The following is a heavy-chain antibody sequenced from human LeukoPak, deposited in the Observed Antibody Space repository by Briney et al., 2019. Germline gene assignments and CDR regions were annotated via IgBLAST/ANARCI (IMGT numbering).Heavy chain of an antibody. CDR1: GYTFTGYY. Sequence: ASVKVSCTASGYTFTGYYMHWVRQAPGQGLEWMGIINPSGGSTSYAQKFQGRVTMTRDTSTSTVYMELSSLRSEDTAVYYCARDVPSLYGMDVWGQGTTVTVSS. J-gene: IGHJ6*02. CDR2: INPSGGST. CDR3: ARDVPSLYGMDV. V-gene: IGHV1-46*01.